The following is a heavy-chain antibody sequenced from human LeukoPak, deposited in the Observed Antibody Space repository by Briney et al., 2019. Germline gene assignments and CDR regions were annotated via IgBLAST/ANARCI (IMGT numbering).Heavy chain of an antibody. D-gene: IGHD6-6*01. CDR2: IWYDGSNK. V-gene: IGHV3-33*06. J-gene: IGHJ4*02. Sequence: PGGSLRLSCAASGFTFSSYGMHWVRQAPGKGLEWVALIWYDGSNKYYADSVKGRLTISRDNSKNTLYLQMNSLRAEDTAVYYCAKVAARLKYYFDYWGQGTLVTVSS. CDR1: GFTFSSYG. CDR3: AKVAARLKYYFDY.